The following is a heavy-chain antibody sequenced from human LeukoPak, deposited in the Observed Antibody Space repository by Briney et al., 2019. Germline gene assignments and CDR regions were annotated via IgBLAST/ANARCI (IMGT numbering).Heavy chain of an antibody. V-gene: IGHV4-39*07. D-gene: IGHD3-9*01. CDR1: GGSISSSSYY. Sequence: SETLSLTCTVSGGSISSSSYYWGWIRQPPGKGLEWIGSIYYSGSTYYNPSLKSRVTISVDTSKNQFSLKLSSVTAADTAVYYCARGLRYELLRFDYWGQGTLVTVSS. CDR3: ARGLRYELLRFDY. CDR2: IYYSGST. J-gene: IGHJ4*02.